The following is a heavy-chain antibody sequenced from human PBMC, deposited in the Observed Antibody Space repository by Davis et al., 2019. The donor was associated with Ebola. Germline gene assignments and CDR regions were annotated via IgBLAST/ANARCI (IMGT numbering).Heavy chain of an antibody. V-gene: IGHV3-43*02. J-gene: IGHJ3*02. D-gene: IGHD3-10*01. CDR2: ISGDGGIT. Sequence: GESLKISCAASGFTFDDYAMHWVRQAPGKGLEWVSLISGDGGITYYADSVKGRFTISRDNAKNSLYLLMNSLRDEDTAVYYCARGSYDYGSGSYSVNDAFDIWGQGTMVTVSS. CDR3: ARGSYDYGSGSYSVNDAFDI. CDR1: GFTFDDYA.